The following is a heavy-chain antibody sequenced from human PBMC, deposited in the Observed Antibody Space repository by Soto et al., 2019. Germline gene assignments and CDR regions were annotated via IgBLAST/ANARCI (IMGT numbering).Heavy chain of an antibody. CDR3: ARDTLRLGELSFNAFDI. V-gene: IGHV1-18*01. Sequence: ASVKVSCKASGYTFTSYVISWVRQAPGQGLEWMGWISAYNGNTNYAQKLQGRVTMTTDTSTSTAYMELRSLRSDDTAVYYCARDTLRLGELSFNAFDIWGQGTMVNVSS. CDR2: ISAYNGNT. J-gene: IGHJ3*02. D-gene: IGHD3-16*02. CDR1: GYTFTSYV.